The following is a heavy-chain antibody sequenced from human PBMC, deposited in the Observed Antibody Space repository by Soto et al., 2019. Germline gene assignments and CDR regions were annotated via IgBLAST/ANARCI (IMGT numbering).Heavy chain of an antibody. D-gene: IGHD3-10*01. V-gene: IGHV4-4*07. CDR3: ARGEYYGSGSYTDVLAFDY. CDR1: GVSISTYH. J-gene: IGHJ4*02. Sequence: TLSLTCIVSGVSISTYHWSWIRQPAGKGLEWIGRMHTSGSTNYNPSLKSRVTISVDTSKNQFSLKLSSVTAADTAVYYCARGEYYGSGSYTDVLAFDYWGQGTLVTVSS. CDR2: MHTSGST.